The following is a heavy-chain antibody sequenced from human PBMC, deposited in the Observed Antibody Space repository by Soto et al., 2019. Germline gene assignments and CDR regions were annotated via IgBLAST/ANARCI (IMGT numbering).Heavy chain of an antibody. V-gene: IGHV4-34*01. D-gene: IGHD5-18*01. J-gene: IGHJ5*02. CDR2: INHSGST. Sequence: SETLSLTCAVYGGSFSGYYWSWIRQPPGKGLEWIGEINHSGSTNYNPSLKSRVTISVDTSKNQFSRKLSSVTAADTAVYYCARTFGIQLWSTGGNWFDPWGQGTLVTVSS. CDR3: ARTFGIQLWSTGGNWFDP. CDR1: GGSFSGYY.